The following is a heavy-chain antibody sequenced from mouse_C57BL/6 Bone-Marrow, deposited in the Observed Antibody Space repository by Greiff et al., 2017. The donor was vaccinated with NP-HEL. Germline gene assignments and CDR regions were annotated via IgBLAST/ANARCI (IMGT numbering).Heavy chain of an antibody. CDR3: ARKDSHLFYAMDD. J-gene: IGHJ4*01. Sequence: QVQLKQPGAELVRPGSSVKLSCKASGYTFTSYWMHWVKQRPIQGLEWIGNIDPSDSETHYNQKFKDKATLTVDKSSSTAYMQLSSLTSEDSAVYYCARKDSHLFYAMDDWGQGTSVTVSS. CDR1: GYTFTSYW. D-gene: IGHD3-2*01. V-gene: IGHV1-52*01. CDR2: IDPSDSET.